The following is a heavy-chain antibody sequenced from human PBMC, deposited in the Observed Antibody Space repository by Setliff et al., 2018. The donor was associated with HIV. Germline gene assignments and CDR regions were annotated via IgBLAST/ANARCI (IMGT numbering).Heavy chain of an antibody. J-gene: IGHJ4*02. CDR2: ISTSSTYT. CDR1: GFNFRGYN. D-gene: IGHD3-22*01. CDR3: AKAQDSSGYYTLDY. V-gene: IGHV3-21*01. Sequence: GGSLRLSCAVSGFNFRGYNMNWVRQAPGKGLEWVSSISTSSTYTYYADSVKGRFTISRDNAKNALYLQMNSLRAEDTAVYYCAKAQDSSGYYTLDYWGQGTLVTVSS.